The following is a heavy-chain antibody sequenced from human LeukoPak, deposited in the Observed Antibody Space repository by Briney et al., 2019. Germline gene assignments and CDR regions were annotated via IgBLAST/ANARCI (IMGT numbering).Heavy chain of an antibody. D-gene: IGHD6-13*01. Sequence: SETLSLTCTVSGGSISSYYWSWIRQPPGKGLGWIGYISYSAITNYNPALKSRVTISIDTSKNQFSLKLSSVTAADTAVYYCARGVNWIDPWGQGTLVTDSS. CDR2: ISYSAIT. J-gene: IGHJ5*02. CDR1: GGSISSYY. V-gene: IGHV4-59*01. CDR3: ARGVNWIDP.